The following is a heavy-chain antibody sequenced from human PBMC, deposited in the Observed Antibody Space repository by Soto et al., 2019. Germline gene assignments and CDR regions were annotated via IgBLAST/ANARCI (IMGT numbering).Heavy chain of an antibody. CDR3: ARDSPPYGSGSYYNDY. CDR1: GFTFSSYG. J-gene: IGHJ4*02. Sequence: PGGSLRLSCAASGFTFSSYGMHWVRQAPGKGLEWVAVIWYDGSNKYYADSVKGRFTISRDNSKNTLYLQMNSLRAEDTAVYYCARDSPPYGSGSYYNDYWGQGTLVTVSS. D-gene: IGHD3-10*01. CDR2: IWYDGSNK. V-gene: IGHV3-33*01.